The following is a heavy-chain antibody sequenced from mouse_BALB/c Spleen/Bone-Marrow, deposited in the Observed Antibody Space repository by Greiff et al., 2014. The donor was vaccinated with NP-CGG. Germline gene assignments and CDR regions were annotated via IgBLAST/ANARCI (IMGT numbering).Heavy chain of an antibody. CDR2: IRNKANGYTT. V-gene: IGHV7-3*02. D-gene: IGHD2-1*01. Sequence: LKESGGGLVQPGGSLRLSCATSGFTFTDYYMSWVRQPPGKALEWLGFIRNKANGYTTEYSASVKGRFTISRDNSQSILYLQMNTLRAEDSATYYCARDKNYGSYWYFDVWGAGTTVTVSS. J-gene: IGHJ1*01. CDR1: GFTFTDYY. CDR3: ARDKNYGSYWYFDV.